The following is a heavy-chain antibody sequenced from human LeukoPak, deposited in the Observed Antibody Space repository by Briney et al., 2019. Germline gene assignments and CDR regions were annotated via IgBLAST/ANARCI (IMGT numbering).Heavy chain of an antibody. J-gene: IGHJ4*02. Sequence: PSETLSLTCAVYGGSFSGYYWSWIRQPPGKGLEWIGEINQSGSTNYNPSLKSRVTISVDTSKNQFSLKLSSVTAADTAVYYCASVSLGYYSSTSCRSGGYWGQGTLVTVSS. CDR2: INQSGST. D-gene: IGHD2-2*01. CDR3: ASVSLGYYSSTSCRSGGY. V-gene: IGHV4-34*01. CDR1: GGSFSGYY.